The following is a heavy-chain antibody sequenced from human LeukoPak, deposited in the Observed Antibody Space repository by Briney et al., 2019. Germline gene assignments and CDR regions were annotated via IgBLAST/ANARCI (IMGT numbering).Heavy chain of an antibody. Sequence: TSETLSLTCSVSGGSISSSNYYWGWIRQPPGKGLEWIGNIYYSGSTYYNPSLKSRVAISVDTSKNQFSLKLSSVTAADTAVYYCARGRIAAAGTRGNDFDYWGQGTLVTVSS. V-gene: IGHV4-39*07. J-gene: IGHJ4*02. D-gene: IGHD6-13*01. CDR3: ARGRIAAAGTRGNDFDY. CDR1: GGSISSSNYY. CDR2: IYYSGST.